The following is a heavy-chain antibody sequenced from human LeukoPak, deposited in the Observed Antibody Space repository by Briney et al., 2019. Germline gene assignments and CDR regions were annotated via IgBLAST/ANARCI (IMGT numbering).Heavy chain of an antibody. D-gene: IGHD5-18*01. CDR2: VSGSGGST. CDR3: AKPSHRYTAMDFDY. CDR1: GFTFSSYA. J-gene: IGHJ4*02. Sequence: GGSLRLSCAASGFTFSSYAMSWVRQAPGKGLEWVSAVSGSGGSTYYADSVKGRFTISRDNSKNTLYLQMNSLRAEDTAVYYCAKPSHRYTAMDFDYWGQGTLVTVSS. V-gene: IGHV3-23*01.